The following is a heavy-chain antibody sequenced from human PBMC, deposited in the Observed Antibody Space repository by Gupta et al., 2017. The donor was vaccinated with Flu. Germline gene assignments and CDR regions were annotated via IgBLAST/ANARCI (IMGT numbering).Heavy chain of an antibody. CDR2: ISPSGNSA. CDR1: GYIFTNYY. V-gene: IGHV1-46*01. Sequence: QVQLVQSGAEVKKPGASVRISCQTSGYIFTNYYMHWVRQAPGQGLEWMGIISPSGNSANYAQRFQDRVTMSRDTSTATVYMELSDLRPEDTAVYYCVRAAVDQWFDHWGQGTLVTVFS. D-gene: IGHD2-2*01. J-gene: IGHJ5*02. CDR3: VRAAVDQWFDH.